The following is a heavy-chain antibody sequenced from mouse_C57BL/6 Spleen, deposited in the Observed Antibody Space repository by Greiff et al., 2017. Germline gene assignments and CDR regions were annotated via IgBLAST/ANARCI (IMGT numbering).Heavy chain of an antibody. J-gene: IGHJ4*01. CDR1: GYSITSGYD. V-gene: IGHV3-1*01. Sequence: EVKLMESGPGMVKPSQSLSLTCTVTGYSITSGYDWHLIRHFPGNKLEWMGYVSYSGSTNYNPTLKSRISITHDTSKNHFFLKLNSVTTEDTATYFCERGGFYYAMDYWGQGTSVTVSS. CDR3: ERGGFYYAMDY. CDR2: VSYSGST.